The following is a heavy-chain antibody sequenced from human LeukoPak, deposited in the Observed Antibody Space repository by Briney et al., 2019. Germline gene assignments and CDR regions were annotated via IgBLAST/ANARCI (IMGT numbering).Heavy chain of an antibody. CDR2: INHSGST. Sequence: SETLSLTCAVYGGSFSGYYWSWIRQPPGKGLEWIGEINHSGSTNYNPSLKSRVTISVDTSKNQFSLKLSSVTAADTAVYYCARHVLVTMVRGVIRGGYWFDPWGQGTLVTVSS. D-gene: IGHD3-10*01. CDR1: GGSFSGYY. V-gene: IGHV4-34*01. J-gene: IGHJ5*02. CDR3: ARHVLVTMVRGVIRGGYWFDP.